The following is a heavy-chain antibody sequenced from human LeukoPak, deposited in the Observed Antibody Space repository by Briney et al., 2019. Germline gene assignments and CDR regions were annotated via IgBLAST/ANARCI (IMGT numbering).Heavy chain of an antibody. D-gene: IGHD5-18*01. Sequence: GGSLRLSCAASGFTFSNSALSWVRQAPGKGLEWVSDISGSGGSTYYADSVKGRFTISRDNSKNTLYLQMNSLRAEDTAVYYCAKRIQSAMATGYWGQGTLVTVSA. J-gene: IGHJ4*02. CDR3: AKRIQSAMATGY. V-gene: IGHV3-23*01. CDR2: ISGSGGST. CDR1: GFTFSNSA.